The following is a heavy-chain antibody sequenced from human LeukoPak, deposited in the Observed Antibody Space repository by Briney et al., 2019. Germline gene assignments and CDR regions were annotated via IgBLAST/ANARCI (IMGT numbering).Heavy chain of an antibody. Sequence: GGSLRLSCAASGFTFTNYWMSWVRQAPGKGLEWVANIKQDGSEKHYVDSVKGRVTISRDNAKNSLYLQMNSLRAEDTAMYYCARNYYDSSGYYATFDCWGQGTLVTVSS. D-gene: IGHD3-22*01. CDR3: ARNYYDSSGYYATFDC. J-gene: IGHJ4*02. CDR2: IKQDGSEK. V-gene: IGHV3-7*01. CDR1: GFTFTNYW.